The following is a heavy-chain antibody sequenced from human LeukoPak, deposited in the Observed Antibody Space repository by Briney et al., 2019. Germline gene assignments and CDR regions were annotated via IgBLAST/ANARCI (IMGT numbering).Heavy chain of an antibody. D-gene: IGHD3-22*01. J-gene: IGHJ4*02. CDR2: INAGNGNT. CDR3: ARDPALVYDSSGCFDY. V-gene: IGHV1-3*01. CDR1: GYTFTNYA. Sequence: ASVKVSCKASGYTFTNYAMHWVRQAPGQRLEWMGWINAGNGNTKYSQKFQGRFTITRDSSASTAYVELSSLRSEDTAIYYCARDPALVYDSSGCFDYWGQGTLVTVSS.